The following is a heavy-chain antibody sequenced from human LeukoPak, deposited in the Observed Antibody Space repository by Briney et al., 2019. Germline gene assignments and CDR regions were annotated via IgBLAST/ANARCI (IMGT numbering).Heavy chain of an antibody. CDR1: GGTFSSYA. CDR2: IIPIFGTA. D-gene: IGHD5-18*01. V-gene: IGHV1-69*05. J-gene: IGHJ4*02. CDR3: ASGYSYGSDFDY. Sequence: VASVKVSCKASGGTFSSYAISWVRQAPRQGLEWMGGIIPIFGTANYAQKFQGRVTITTDESTSTAYMELSSLRSEDTAVYYCASGYSYGSDFDYWGQGTLVTVSS.